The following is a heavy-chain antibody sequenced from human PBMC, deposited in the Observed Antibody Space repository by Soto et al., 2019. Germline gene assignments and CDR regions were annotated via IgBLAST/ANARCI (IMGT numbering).Heavy chain of an antibody. V-gene: IGHV3-11*01. J-gene: IGHJ6*03. Sequence: PGGSLRLSCAASGFTFSDYYMSWIRQAPGKGLEWVSYISSSGSTIYYADSVKGRFTISRDNAKNSLYLQTNSLRAEDTAVYYCARGIRDYYYYMDVWGKGTTVTVSS. CDR3: ARGIRDYYYYMDV. CDR2: ISSSGSTI. CDR1: GFTFSDYY.